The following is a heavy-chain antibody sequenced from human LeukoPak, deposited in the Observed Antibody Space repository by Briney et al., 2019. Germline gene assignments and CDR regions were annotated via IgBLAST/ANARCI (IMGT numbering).Heavy chain of an antibody. V-gene: IGHV4-59*01. Sequence: PSETLSLTCTVSGGSIRSYYWGWIPQPPGKGLECIGDIYYSGSTNYNPSLKSRVTISVDTSKNQFSLKLSSVTAADTAVYYCARGISTVTQYYFDYWGQGTLVPVSS. D-gene: IGHD4-17*01. CDR1: GGSIRSYY. CDR3: ARGISTVTQYYFDY. CDR2: IYYSGST. J-gene: IGHJ4*02.